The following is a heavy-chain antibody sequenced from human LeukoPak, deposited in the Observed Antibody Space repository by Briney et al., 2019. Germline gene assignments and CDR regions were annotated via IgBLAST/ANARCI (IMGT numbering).Heavy chain of an antibody. J-gene: IGHJ4*02. Sequence: SVKVSCKASGGTFSSYAISWVRQDPGQGLEWMGRIIPILGIANYAQKFQGRVTITADKSMSTAYMELSSLRSEDTAVYYCAREGFAGNYFDYWGQGTLVTVSS. CDR2: IIPILGIA. CDR1: GGTFSSYA. D-gene: IGHD1-26*01. CDR3: AREGFAGNYFDY. V-gene: IGHV1-69*04.